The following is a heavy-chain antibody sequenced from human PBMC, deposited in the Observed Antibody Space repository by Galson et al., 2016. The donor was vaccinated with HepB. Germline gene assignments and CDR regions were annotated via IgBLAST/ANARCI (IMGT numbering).Heavy chain of an antibody. CDR1: GYILSDVS. V-gene: IGHV1-24*01. J-gene: IGHJ4*02. Sequence: SVKVSCKVSGYILSDVSIHWVRQAPGKGLQWMGGFDTAVGKTMDAQMLQGRFTMTEDPSTDTAYMELSSLRSEDTAVYYCATARYSSGWCLDNWGQGTLIIGSS. CDR2: FDTAVGKT. D-gene: IGHD6-19*01. CDR3: ATARYSSGWCLDN.